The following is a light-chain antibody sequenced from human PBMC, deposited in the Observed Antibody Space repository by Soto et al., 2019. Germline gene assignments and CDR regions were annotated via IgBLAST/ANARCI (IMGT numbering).Light chain of an antibody. CDR3: QQRTNWPG. J-gene: IGKJ3*01. CDR2: DAS. CDR1: QSISTY. V-gene: IGKV3-11*01. Sequence: IVLTQFPATLSLSPGERATLSCRASQSISTYLAWYQQKPGQAPRLLIYDASNRATGIPARFSGGGSGTDFTLTISSLEPEDFAVYYCQQRTNWPGFGPGTKVDIK.